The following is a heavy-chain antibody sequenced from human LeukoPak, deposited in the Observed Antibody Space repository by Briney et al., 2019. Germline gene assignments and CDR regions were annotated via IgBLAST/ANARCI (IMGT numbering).Heavy chain of an antibody. CDR2: ISGSGGST. V-gene: IGHV3-23*01. CDR1: GFTFSSYA. D-gene: IGHD5-12*01. J-gene: IGHJ3*02. CDR3: AKRRGLDIVARGWAFDI. Sequence: PGGSLRLSCAASGFTFSSYAMSWVRQAPGKGLEWVSAISGSGGSTYYADSVKGRFTISRDNSKNTLYLQMNSLRAEDTAVYYCAKRRGLDIVARGWAFDIWGQGTMVAVSS.